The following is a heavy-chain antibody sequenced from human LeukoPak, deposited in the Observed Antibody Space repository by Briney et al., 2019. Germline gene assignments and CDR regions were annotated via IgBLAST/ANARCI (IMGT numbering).Heavy chain of an antibody. CDR1: GFTFSTYS. Sequence: QSGESLRLSCAASGFTFSTYSMNWVRQAPGKGLEWVAYISSSSSSIYYADSVKGRFTISRDNAKNSLYLQMNSLRDEDTAVYYCARSRWDYWGQGTLVTVSS. V-gene: IGHV3-48*02. CDR3: ARSRWDY. J-gene: IGHJ4*02. CDR2: ISSSSSSI. D-gene: IGHD2-15*01.